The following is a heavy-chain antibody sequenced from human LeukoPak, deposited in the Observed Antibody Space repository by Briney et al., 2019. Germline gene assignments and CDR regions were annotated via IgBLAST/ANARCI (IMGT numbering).Heavy chain of an antibody. CDR2: INGDGSIT. CDR1: GFTLSSYW. D-gene: IGHD3-22*01. CDR3: ARDFDRPGG. V-gene: IGHV3-74*01. Sequence: GGSLRLSCAASGFTLSSYWVHWVRQAPGEGLVWVSRINGDGSITRYADSVQGRFTISRDNAKNTVYLQMDSLGAEDTAMYYGARDFDRPGGWGQGTLVTVSS. J-gene: IGHJ4*02.